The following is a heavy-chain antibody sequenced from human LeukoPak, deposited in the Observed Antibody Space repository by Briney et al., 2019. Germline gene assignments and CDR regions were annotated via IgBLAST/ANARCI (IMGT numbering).Heavy chain of an antibody. V-gene: IGHV3-33*08. CDR3: ARDKDMDPPYYYGMDV. CDR1: GFTFSSYA. Sequence: EGSLRLSCATSGFTFSSYAMSWVRQAPGKGLEWVAVIWYDGSNKYYADSVKGRFTISRDNSKNTLYLQMNSLRAEDTAVYYCARDKDMDPPYYYGMDVWGQGTTVTVSS. CDR2: IWYDGSNK. D-gene: IGHD2-15*01. J-gene: IGHJ6*02.